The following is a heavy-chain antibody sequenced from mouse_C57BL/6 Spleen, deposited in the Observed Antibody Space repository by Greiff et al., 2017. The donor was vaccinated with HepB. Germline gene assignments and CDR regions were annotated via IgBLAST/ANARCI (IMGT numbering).Heavy chain of an antibody. CDR3: TPGSAH. V-gene: IGHV14-4*01. Sequence: VQLQQSGAELVRPGASVKLSCTASGFNIKGDYMHWVKQRPGQGLEWIGWIEPENGDTESASKFQGKATIIANTSSNTAHLQLSSLTSEATAVCYGTPGSAHWGQGTLVTVSA. CDR1: GFNIKGDY. J-gene: IGHJ3*01. CDR2: IEPENGDT.